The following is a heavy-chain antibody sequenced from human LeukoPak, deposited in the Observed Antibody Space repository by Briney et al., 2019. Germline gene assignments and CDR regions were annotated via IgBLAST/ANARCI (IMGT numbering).Heavy chain of an antibody. CDR2: IYSGGST. V-gene: IGHV3-66*01. D-gene: IGHD5-18*01. Sequence: GGSLRLSCAASGFTVSSNYMSWVRQAQGKGLEWVSVIYSGGSTYYADSVKGRFTISRDNSKNTLYLQMNSLRAEDTAVYYCANARGYSYGYGYWGQGTLVTVSS. CDR3: ANARGYSYGYGY. CDR1: GFTVSSNY. J-gene: IGHJ4*02.